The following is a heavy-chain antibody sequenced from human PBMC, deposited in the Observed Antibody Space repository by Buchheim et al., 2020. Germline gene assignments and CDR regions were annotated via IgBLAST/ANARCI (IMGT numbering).Heavy chain of an antibody. D-gene: IGHD2-8*01. J-gene: IGHJ5*02. Sequence: QVQLQESGPGLVKPSETLSLTCTVSGGSISSYYWSWIRQPPGKGLEWIGYIYYSGSTNYNPSLKSRVTISVDTSKNQFSLKLSSVTAADTAVYYCARGGYCTNGVCYTNWFDPWGQGTL. V-gene: IGHV4-59*01. CDR1: GGSISSYY. CDR3: ARGGYCTNGVCYTNWFDP. CDR2: IYYSGST.